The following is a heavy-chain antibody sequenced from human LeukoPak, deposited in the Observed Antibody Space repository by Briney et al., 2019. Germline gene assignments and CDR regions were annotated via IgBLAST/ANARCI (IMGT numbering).Heavy chain of an antibody. V-gene: IGHV4-61*01. CDR1: GGSISLSYYY. CDR3: AREKNGNEPFDY. Sequence: PSETLSLTCSVSGGSISLSYYYWGWIRQPPGKGLEWIGYLYNTRNTYYNPSLKSRVTISVDTSKNQFSLRVSSVTAADTAVYYCAREKNGNEPFDYWGQGTLVTVSS. CDR2: LYNTRNT. D-gene: IGHD4-23*01. J-gene: IGHJ4*02.